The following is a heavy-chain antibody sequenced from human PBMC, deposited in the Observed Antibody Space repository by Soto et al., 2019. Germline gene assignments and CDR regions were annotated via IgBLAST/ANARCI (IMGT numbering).Heavy chain of an antibody. D-gene: IGHD4-17*01. CDR2: ISFDGTKK. CDR1: GFTFNIYA. J-gene: IGHJ6*02. V-gene: IGHV3-30-3*01. Sequence: LRLSCAASGFTFNIYALHWVRHAPVKGLEWVAVISFDGTKKYYSDSVKGRFTISRDNLKNTLYLQMNNLRVEDAALYFCAREDDYGYRYINYGLDVWGQGTTVTVSS. CDR3: AREDDYGYRYINYGLDV.